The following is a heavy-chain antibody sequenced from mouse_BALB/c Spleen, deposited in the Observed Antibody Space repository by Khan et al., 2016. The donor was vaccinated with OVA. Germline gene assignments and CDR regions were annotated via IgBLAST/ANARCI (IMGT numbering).Heavy chain of an antibody. Sequence: EVQLVESGGGLVKPGGSLKLSCAPSGFAFSSYDMSWVRQTPEKRLEWVATICGTGIYTYYPDSVKGRFTISRDNARNTLYLQMSSLRSEDTALYYCARPSYYGNPWFAYWGQGTLVTVSA. CDR3: ARPSYYGNPWFAY. J-gene: IGHJ3*01. CDR1: GFAFSSYD. V-gene: IGHV5-9*02. D-gene: IGHD2-10*01. CDR2: ICGTGIYT.